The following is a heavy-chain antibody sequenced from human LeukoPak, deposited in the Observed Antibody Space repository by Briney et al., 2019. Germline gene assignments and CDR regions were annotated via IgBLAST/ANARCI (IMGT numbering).Heavy chain of an antibody. CDR3: TTESPAVFFF. J-gene: IGHJ4*02. D-gene: IGHD2-8*01. CDR2: IKSKTDGGTT. V-gene: IGHV3-15*01. CDR1: GFTFSDAW. Sequence: GGSLRLSCVVSGFTFSDAWMSWVRQAPGKGLEWVGRIKSKTDGGTTDNAAPVKGRFTITRDDPKNTLYLQVNSLKIEDTAVYYCTTESPAVFFFWGQGTLVTVS.